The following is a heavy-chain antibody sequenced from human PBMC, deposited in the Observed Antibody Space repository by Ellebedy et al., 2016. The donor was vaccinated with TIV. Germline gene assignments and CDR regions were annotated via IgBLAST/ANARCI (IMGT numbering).Heavy chain of an antibody. CDR1: GGSISSSSSY. J-gene: IGHJ5*02. D-gene: IGHD6-13*01. CDR3: ARDWVIAAAGRASYNWFDP. CDR2: IYYSGST. V-gene: IGHV4-39*07. Sequence: SETLSLTCTVSGGSISSSSSYWGWIRQPPGKGLEWIGSIYYSGSTYYNPSLKSRVTISVDTSKNQFSLKLSSVTAADTAVYYCARDWVIAAAGRASYNWFDPWGQGTLVTVSS.